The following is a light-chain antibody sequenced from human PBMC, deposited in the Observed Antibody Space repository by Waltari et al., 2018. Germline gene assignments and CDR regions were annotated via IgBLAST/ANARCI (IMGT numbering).Light chain of an antibody. CDR3: QQYYSSIT. J-gene: IGKJ5*01. CDR2: WAS. V-gene: IGKV4-1*01. CDR1: QSLFYSSNNKNY. Sequence: DIVLTQSPDSLSVSLGARATINCKSSQSLFYSSNNKNYLGWFQQKPGHPPKLLLYWASTRASGVPDRFSGSGSGTDFTLTISSLQADDVAVYYYQQYYSSITFGQGTRLEIK.